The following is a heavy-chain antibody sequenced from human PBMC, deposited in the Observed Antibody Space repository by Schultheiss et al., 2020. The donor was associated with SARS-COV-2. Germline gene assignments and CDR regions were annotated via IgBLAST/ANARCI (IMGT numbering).Heavy chain of an antibody. Sequence: GESLKISCKGSGYSFTSYGISWVRQAPGQGLEWMGWISAYNGNTNYAQKLQGRVTMTTDTSTSTAYMELRSLRSDDTAVYYCARGVLLSDYPLLDLWGQGTTVTVSS. CDR1: GYSFTSYG. CDR3: ARGVLLSDYPLLDL. CDR2: ISAYNGNT. D-gene: IGHD4-17*01. J-gene: IGHJ6*02. V-gene: IGHV1-18*01.